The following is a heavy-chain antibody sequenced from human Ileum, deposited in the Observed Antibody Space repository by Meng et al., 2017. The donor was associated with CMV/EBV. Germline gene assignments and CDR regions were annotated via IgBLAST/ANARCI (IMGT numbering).Heavy chain of an antibody. J-gene: IGHJ4*02. CDR1: GYSFPNDG. V-gene: IGHV5-51*01. CDR3: ARRRDRGAARPNYFDY. Sequence: GYSFPNDGIAWVRQMPGKGLEWMGIIYPSDSDTRYSPSFQGQVTISADKSISTAYLQWSSLQASDTAMYYCARRRDRGAARPNYFDYWGQGTLVTVSS. CDR2: IYPSDSDT. D-gene: IGHD6-6*01.